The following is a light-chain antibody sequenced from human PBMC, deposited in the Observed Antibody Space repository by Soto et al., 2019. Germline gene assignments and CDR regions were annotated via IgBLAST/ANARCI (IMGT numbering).Light chain of an antibody. Sequence: DILMTQTPLSSPVTLGQAASISCRSSQSLLHSDGNTYLSWFQQKPGQPPRLLIYKVSDRFSGVPDRFSGSGAGTDFTLTISRVEAEDAGVYYCMQGTQSTWTFGQGTKVDIK. CDR3: MQGTQSTWT. V-gene: IGKV2-24*01. CDR1: QSLLHSDGNTY. CDR2: KVS. J-gene: IGKJ1*01.